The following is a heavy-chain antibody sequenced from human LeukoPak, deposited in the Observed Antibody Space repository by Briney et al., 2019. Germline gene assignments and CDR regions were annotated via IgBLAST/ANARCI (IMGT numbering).Heavy chain of an antibody. CDR3: ATDLKKGDSGCFDY. CDR1: GYTFTSSA. CDR2: INTNTGNP. Sequence: ASVTVSCTASGYTFTSSALNWVRQAPGQGLEWMGWINTNTGNPTYAQGFTGRFVFSLDTSVSTAYLQISSLKAEDTAVYYCATDLKKGDSGCFDYWGQGTLVTVSS. D-gene: IGHD6-19*01. J-gene: IGHJ4*02. V-gene: IGHV7-4-1*02.